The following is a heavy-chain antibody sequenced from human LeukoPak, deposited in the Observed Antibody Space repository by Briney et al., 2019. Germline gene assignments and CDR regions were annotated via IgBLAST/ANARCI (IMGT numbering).Heavy chain of an antibody. CDR3: ARVQWQITHDSRAQTDY. CDR1: GYTFTSYG. D-gene: IGHD3-22*01. V-gene: IGHV1-18*01. Sequence: GASVKVSCKASGYTFTSYGISWVRQAPGQGLEWMGWISAYNGNTNYAQKLQGRVTMTTHTSTSTAYMELRSLRSDDTAVYYCARVQWQITHDSRAQTDYWGQGTLVTVSS. CDR2: ISAYNGNT. J-gene: IGHJ4*02.